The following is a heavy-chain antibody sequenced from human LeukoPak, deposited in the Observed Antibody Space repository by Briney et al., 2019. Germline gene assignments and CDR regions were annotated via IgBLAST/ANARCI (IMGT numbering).Heavy chain of an antibody. CDR3: ARRSQPDYYYYYMDV. Sequence: GGSLRLSCAASGFTFSDYYMSWIRQAPGKGLEWVSYISSSGSTIYYADSVKGRFTISRDNAKNSLYLQMNSLRAEDTAVYYCARRSQPDYYYYYMDVWGKGTTVTVSS. V-gene: IGHV3-11*04. J-gene: IGHJ6*03. CDR1: GFTFSDYY. CDR2: ISSSGSTI.